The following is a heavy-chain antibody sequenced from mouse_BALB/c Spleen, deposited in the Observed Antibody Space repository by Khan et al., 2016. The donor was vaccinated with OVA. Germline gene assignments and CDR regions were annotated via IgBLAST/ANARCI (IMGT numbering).Heavy chain of an antibody. Sequence: EVQLQESGPGLVKPSQSLSLTCTVTGYSITSEFAWNWIRQFPGNNLEWMGYINYSGNTRFNPYLKSRTSITRDTSKNQFFLQLNSVTTEDTATYYCARKDYYDYDPFPYWGQGILVTVSA. V-gene: IGHV3-2*02. D-gene: IGHD2-4*01. J-gene: IGHJ3*01. CDR2: INYSGNT. CDR1: GYSITSEFA. CDR3: ARKDYYDYDPFPY.